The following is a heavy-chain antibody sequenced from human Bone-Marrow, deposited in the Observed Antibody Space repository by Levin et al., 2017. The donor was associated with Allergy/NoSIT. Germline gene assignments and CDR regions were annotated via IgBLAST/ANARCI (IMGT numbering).Heavy chain of an antibody. D-gene: IGHD5-24*01. CDR3: AREDGSTFDS. V-gene: IGHV4-31*03. J-gene: IGHJ4*02. CDR1: GDSISSGGYH. CDR2: IYYSGST. Sequence: SQTLSLTCTVSGDSISSGGYHWSWIRQHAGKGLEWIGYIYYSGSTYYNPSLKSRAMISLDTSKNQFSLKVTSATAADAAVYYCAREDGSTFDSWGQGTLVTVSS.